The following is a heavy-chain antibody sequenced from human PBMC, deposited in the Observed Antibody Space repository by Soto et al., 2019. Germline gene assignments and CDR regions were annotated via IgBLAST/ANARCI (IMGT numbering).Heavy chain of an antibody. J-gene: IGHJ4*02. Sequence: PGGSLRLSCAASGFTFSTYNMNWVRQAPGKGLEWVSYIRSASGTVYYADSVKGRFTISRDNAKNSLYLQMNSLRAEDTAVYYCARDPGAVAGQEFDYWGQGTLVTVSS. CDR1: GFTFSTYN. CDR2: IRSASGTV. V-gene: IGHV3-48*04. CDR3: ARDPGAVAGQEFDY. D-gene: IGHD6-19*01.